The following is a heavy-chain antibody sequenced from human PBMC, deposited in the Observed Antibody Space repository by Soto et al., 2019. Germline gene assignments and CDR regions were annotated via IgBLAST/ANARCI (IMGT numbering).Heavy chain of an antibody. V-gene: IGHV3-7*05. J-gene: IGHJ6*01. CDR1: GFTFSSSC. CDR3: ARAGGSRSYCSRCGYGDMDL. D-gene: IGHD3-10*01. Sequence: EVQLVESGGGLVQPGGSLRLSCAASGFTFSSSCMSWVRQAPGKGLEWVSSIKQDGSETYYADSVKGRFTISRDNAKNSLYLQMNRVRAEDTAGYYGARAGGSRSYCSRCGYGDMDLWGQETAVSVCS. CDR2: IKQDGSET.